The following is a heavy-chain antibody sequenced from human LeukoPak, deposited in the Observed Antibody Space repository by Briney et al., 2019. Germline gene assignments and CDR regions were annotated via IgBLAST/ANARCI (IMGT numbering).Heavy chain of an antibody. CDR1: GGSFSGYY. CDR3: ARGRTRYCSGGSCYSGGGSYFDY. D-gene: IGHD2-15*01. CDR2: IKHSGST. Sequence: SETLSLTCAVYGGSFSGYYWSWIRQPPGKGLEWIGEIKHSGSTNYNPSLKSRVTISVDTSKNQFSLKLSSVTAADTAVYYCARGRTRYCSGGSCYSGGGSYFDYWGQGTLVTVSS. J-gene: IGHJ4*02. V-gene: IGHV4-34*01.